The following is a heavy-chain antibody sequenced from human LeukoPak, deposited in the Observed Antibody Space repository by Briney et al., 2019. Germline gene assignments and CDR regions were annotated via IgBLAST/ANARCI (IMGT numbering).Heavy chain of an antibody. Sequence: PSETLSLTCTVSGGSISSYYWSWIRQPAGEGLEWIGRIYTSGSTNYNPSLKSRVTMSVDTSKNQFSLKLSSVTAADTAVYYCARNSDYVSGSTGDDAFDIWGQGTMVTVSS. CDR3: ARNSDYVSGSTGDDAFDI. CDR1: GGSISSYY. J-gene: IGHJ3*02. V-gene: IGHV4-4*07. CDR2: IYTSGST. D-gene: IGHD1-26*01.